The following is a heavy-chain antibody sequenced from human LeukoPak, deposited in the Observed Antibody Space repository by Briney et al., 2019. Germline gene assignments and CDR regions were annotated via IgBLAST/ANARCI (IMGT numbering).Heavy chain of an antibody. CDR1: GFTFTIHA. Sequence: GRSLRLSCAASGFTFTIHAVHWVRQAPGKGLEWVAVTDGTNKFYSDSVRGRFTISGDTSKNTIYLQMNSLRPEGTAMYYCAKDLIAGPPDYFDYWGQGTLVSVSS. V-gene: IGHV3-30-3*01. CDR2: TDGTNK. CDR3: AKDLIAGPPDYFDY. D-gene: IGHD2-21*01. J-gene: IGHJ4*02.